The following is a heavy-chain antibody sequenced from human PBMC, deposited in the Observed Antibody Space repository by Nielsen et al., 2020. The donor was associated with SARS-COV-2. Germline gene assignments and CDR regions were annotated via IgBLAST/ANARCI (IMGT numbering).Heavy chain of an antibody. D-gene: IGHD3-16*01. J-gene: IGHJ4*02. CDR3: ARGGSYFDF. CDR2: ISYTGST. CDR1: GGSISSGDYY. Sequence: SETLSLTCTVSGGSISSGDYYWTWIRQPPGQGLEYIGYISYTGSTYYDPSLKSRVTISADTSKNQFSLKLTSVTDADTAFYYCARGGSYFDFWGQGTLVTVSS. V-gene: IGHV4-30-4*01.